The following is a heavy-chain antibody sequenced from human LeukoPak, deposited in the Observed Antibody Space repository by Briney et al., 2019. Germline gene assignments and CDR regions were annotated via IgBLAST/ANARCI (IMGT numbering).Heavy chain of an antibody. CDR2: IYYSGST. CDR3: ARGQGYTAMVTHAFDI. V-gene: IGHV4-39*07. Sequence: PSETLSLTCTVSGGSISSSSYYRGWIRQPPGKGLEWIGSIYYSGSTYYNPSLKSRVTISVDTSKNQFSLKLSSVTAADTAVYYCARGQGYTAMVTHAFDIWGQGTMVTVPS. J-gene: IGHJ3*02. D-gene: IGHD5-18*01. CDR1: GGSISSSSYY.